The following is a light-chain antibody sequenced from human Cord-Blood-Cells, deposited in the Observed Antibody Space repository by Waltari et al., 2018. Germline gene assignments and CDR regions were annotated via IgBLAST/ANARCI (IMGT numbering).Light chain of an antibody. CDR2: DVS. CDR1: SSDVGAYNY. J-gene: IGLJ2*01. V-gene: IGLV2-11*01. Sequence: QSALTQPRSVSGSPGPSVTIPCTGTSSDVGAYNYVPWYQQHPGKAPKLMIYDVSKRPSGVPDRFSGSKSGNTASLTISGLQAEDEADYYCCSYAGSYTPVFGGGTKLTVL. CDR3: CSYAGSYTPV.